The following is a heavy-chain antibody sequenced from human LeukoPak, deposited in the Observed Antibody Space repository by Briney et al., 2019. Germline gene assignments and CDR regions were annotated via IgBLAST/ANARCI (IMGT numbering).Heavy chain of an antibody. J-gene: IGHJ4*02. CDR2: ISTTSSAI. CDR1: GFTFRSYA. V-gene: IGHV3-48*01. D-gene: IGHD6-19*01. CDR3: AKNLIAVAGRWVGYFDY. Sequence: PGGSLRLSCAASGFTFRSYAMSWVRQAPGKGLQWVSYISTTSSAIHYADSVKGRFTISRDNSKNTLYLQMNSLRAEDTAVYYCAKNLIAVAGRWVGYFDYWGQGTLVTVSS.